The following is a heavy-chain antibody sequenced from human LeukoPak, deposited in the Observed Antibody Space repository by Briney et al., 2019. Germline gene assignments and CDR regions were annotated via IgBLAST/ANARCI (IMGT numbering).Heavy chain of an antibody. Sequence: SETLSLTCAVYGGSFSGYYWSWIRQPPGKGLEWIGEINHSGSTNYNPSLKSRVTISVDTSKNQFSLKLSSVTAADTAVYYCARSTALHRPLDYWGQGTLVTVSS. V-gene: IGHV4-34*01. CDR3: ARSTALHRPLDY. CDR1: GGSFSGYY. J-gene: IGHJ4*02. D-gene: IGHD2-21*02. CDR2: INHSGST.